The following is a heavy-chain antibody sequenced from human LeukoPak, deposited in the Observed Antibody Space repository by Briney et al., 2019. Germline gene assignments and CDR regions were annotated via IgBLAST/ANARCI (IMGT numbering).Heavy chain of an antibody. Sequence: GGSLRLSCAASGFTFSSYAMSWVRQAPGKGLEWVSSISNSSTYIYYADSVKGRFTISRDNVQNSLYLQMNSLRAEDTAVYYCARWVCSSTSCYYFDYWGQGTLVVVSS. V-gene: IGHV3-21*01. CDR1: GFTFSSYA. D-gene: IGHD2-2*01. CDR3: ARWVCSSTSCYYFDY. J-gene: IGHJ4*02. CDR2: ISNSSTYI.